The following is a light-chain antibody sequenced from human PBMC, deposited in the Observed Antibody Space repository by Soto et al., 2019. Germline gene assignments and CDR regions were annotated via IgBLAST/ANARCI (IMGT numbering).Light chain of an antibody. V-gene: IGKV4-1*01. CDR1: QRIFYNSNNKHY. CDR3: QQYYSSPQT. CDR2: WAS. J-gene: IGKJ1*01. Sequence: DIVMTQSPDSLAVSLGERPTINCKSSQRIFYNSNNKHYLAWYQQKPGQPPKLLIYWASTRESGVPDRFSGSVSGTDFTLTISSLQAEDVAVYYCQQYYSSPQTFGQGTKVEIK.